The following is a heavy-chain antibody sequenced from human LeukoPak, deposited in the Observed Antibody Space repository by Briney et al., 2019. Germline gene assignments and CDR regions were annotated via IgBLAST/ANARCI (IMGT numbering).Heavy chain of an antibody. Sequence: GGSLRLSCAASGFTFSSYSMNWVRQAPGKGLEWVSAISGSGGSTYYADSVKGRFTISRDNSKNTLYLQMNSLRAEDTAVYYCAKVSRYFDWLLDYWGQGTLVTVSS. V-gene: IGHV3-23*01. D-gene: IGHD3-9*01. CDR3: AKVSRYFDWLLDY. CDR1: GFTFSSYS. J-gene: IGHJ4*02. CDR2: ISGSGGST.